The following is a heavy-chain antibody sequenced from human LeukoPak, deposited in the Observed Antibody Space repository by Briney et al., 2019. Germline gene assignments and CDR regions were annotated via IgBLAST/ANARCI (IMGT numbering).Heavy chain of an antibody. CDR2: IIPIFGTA. J-gene: IGHJ6*02. CDR1: GDTFSRYA. Sequence: ASVKVSCKASGDTFSRYAISWVRQAPGQGLEWMGGIIPIFGTANYAQKFQGRVTITADESTSTAYMELSSLRSEDTAVYYCARGPPHEDIVVVPAAIGIYYYYYGMDVWGQGTTVTVSS. V-gene: IGHV1-69*13. CDR3: ARGPPHEDIVVVPAAIGIYYYYYGMDV. D-gene: IGHD2-2*01.